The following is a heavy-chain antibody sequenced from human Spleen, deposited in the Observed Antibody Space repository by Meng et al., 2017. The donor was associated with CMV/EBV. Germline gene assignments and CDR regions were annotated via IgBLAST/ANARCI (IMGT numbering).Heavy chain of an antibody. CDR1: EFTFSRYW. V-gene: IGHV3-7*01. CDR3: ARDSGGSSWYPDYYYYGMDV. D-gene: IGHD6-13*01. Sequence: GESLKISCAASEFTFSRYWMSWVRQAPGKGLEWVANIKQDGSENYYVDSVKGRFTISRDNAKNSLYLQMNSLRVEDTAVYYCARDSGGSSWYPDYYYYGMDVWGQGTTVTVSS. J-gene: IGHJ6*02. CDR2: IKQDGSEN.